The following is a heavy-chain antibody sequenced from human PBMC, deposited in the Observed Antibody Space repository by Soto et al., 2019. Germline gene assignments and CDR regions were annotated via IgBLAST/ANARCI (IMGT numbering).Heavy chain of an antibody. CDR2: IIPIFGTA. CDR3: ASVDIVVVVAATPPNYYYYGMDV. D-gene: IGHD2-15*01. V-gene: IGHV1-69*13. Sequence: SVKVSCKASGGTFSSYAISWVRQAPGQGLEWMGGIIPIFGTANYAQKFQGRVTITADESTSTAYMELSSLRSEDTAVYYCASVDIVVVVAATPPNYYYYGMDVWGQGTTVTVSS. CDR1: GGTFSSYA. J-gene: IGHJ6*02.